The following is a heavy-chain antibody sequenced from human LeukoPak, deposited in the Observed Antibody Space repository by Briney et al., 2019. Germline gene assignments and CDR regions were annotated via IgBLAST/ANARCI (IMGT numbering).Heavy chain of an antibody. Sequence: ASVKVSCKASGYTFTGYYMHWVRQAPGQGLEWMGWINPNSGGTNYAQKFQGRVTMTEDTSTDTAYMELSSLRSEDTAVYYCATGIGYGGSYHDYWGQGTLVTVSS. CDR1: GYTFTGYY. D-gene: IGHD1-26*01. J-gene: IGHJ4*02. CDR2: INPNSGGT. CDR3: ATGIGYGGSYHDY. V-gene: IGHV1-2*02.